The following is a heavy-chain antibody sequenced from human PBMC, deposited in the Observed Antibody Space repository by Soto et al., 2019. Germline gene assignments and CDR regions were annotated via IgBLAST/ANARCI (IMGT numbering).Heavy chain of an antibody. D-gene: IGHD1-1*01. J-gene: IGHJ5*02. CDR3: VRDGKKNLRDWFDP. CDR2: IYATGTT. V-gene: IGHV4-4*07. Sequence: PSETLSLTCTVSGASISGFYWSWIRKSAGKGLEWIGRIYATGTTDYNPSLKSRVMMSVDTSKKQFSLKLRSVTAADTAVYYCVRDGKKNLRDWFDPWGQGISVTVSS. CDR1: GASISGFY.